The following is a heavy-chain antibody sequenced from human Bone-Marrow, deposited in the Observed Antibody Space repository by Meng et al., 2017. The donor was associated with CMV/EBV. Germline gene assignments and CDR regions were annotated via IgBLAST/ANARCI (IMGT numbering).Heavy chain of an antibody. CDR2: INPNSGGT. CDR1: GYTFTGYY. V-gene: IGHV1-2*02. J-gene: IGHJ6*02. D-gene: IGHD2-2*01. Sequence: ASVKVSCKASGYTFTGYYMHWVRQAPGQGLEWMGWINPNSGGTNYAQKFQGRVTMTRDTSISTAYMELSRLRADDTAGYYCAREGGGDIVVVPAAMTYYYYGVDVWGQGTTVTVSS. CDR3: AREGGGDIVVVPAAMTYYYYGVDV.